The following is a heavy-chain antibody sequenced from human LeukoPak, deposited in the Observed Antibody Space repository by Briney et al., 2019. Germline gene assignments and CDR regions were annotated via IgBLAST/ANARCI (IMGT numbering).Heavy chain of an antibody. J-gene: IGHJ4*02. CDR3: AAHPPFYYFDY. CDR1: GGSFSGYY. CDR2: INHSGST. D-gene: IGHD2/OR15-2a*01. V-gene: IGHV4-34*01. Sequence: PSETLSLTCAVYGGSFSGYYWGWIRQPPGKGLEWIGEINHSGSTNYNPSLKSRVTISVDTSKNQFSLKLSSVTAADTVVYYCAAHPPFYYFDYWGQGTLVTVSS.